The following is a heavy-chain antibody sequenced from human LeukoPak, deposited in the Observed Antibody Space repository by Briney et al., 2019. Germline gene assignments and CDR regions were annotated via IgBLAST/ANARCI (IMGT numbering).Heavy chain of an antibody. V-gene: IGHV3-30*02. Sequence: GGSLRLSCAASGFTFSSYGMHWVRQAPGKGLEWVAFIRYDGSNKYYADSVKGRFTISRDNSKNTLYLQMNSLRAEDTAVYYCAKGNDFWSGYFRDYYYYSYLDVWGKGTTVTASS. J-gene: IGHJ6*03. CDR3: AKGNDFWSGYFRDYYYYSYLDV. CDR1: GFTFSSYG. D-gene: IGHD3-3*01. CDR2: IRYDGSNK.